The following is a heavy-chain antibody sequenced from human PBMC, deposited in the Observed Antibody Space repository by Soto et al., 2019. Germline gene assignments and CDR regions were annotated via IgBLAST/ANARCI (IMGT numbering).Heavy chain of an antibody. CDR1: VFTVSSYW. J-gene: IGHJ4*02. CDR3: ARDSH. Sequence: EVQLVESGGGLVQPGVSLRLACAASVFTVSSYWRSWVRQAPGKGLEWVSNIKQDGSEKYYVDSVKGRFTISRDNAKNSLYLQMNSLRAEDTAVYYCARDSHWGQGTLVTVAS. V-gene: IGHV3-7*05. CDR2: IKQDGSEK.